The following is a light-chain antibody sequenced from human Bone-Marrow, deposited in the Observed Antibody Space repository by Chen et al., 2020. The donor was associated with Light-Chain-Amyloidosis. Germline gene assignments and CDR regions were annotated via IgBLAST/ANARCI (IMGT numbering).Light chain of an antibody. CDR2: YKSDSDN. Sequence: QAVLTQPSSLSASPGASASLTCTLRSGFNVGIYRIYWYQQKPGSPPQYLLMYKSDSDNQQGSGVPSRFSGSKDASANSGILLISGLQSEDEADYSCMIWHSSASVFGGGTKLTVL. CDR3: MIWHSSASV. J-gene: IGLJ3*02. V-gene: IGLV5-45*03. CDR1: SGFNVGIYR.